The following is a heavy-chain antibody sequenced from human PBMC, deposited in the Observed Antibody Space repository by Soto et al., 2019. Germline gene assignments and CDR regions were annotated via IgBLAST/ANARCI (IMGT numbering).Heavy chain of an antibody. D-gene: IGHD2-15*01. CDR1: GFTFSGSA. Sequence: EVQLVESGGGLVQPGGSLKLSCAASGFTFSGSAMHCVRQASGKGLEWVGRIRSKANSYATAYAASVKGRFTISRDDSKNTAYLQMNSLKTEDTAVYYCTRPSAAASWYFALWGRGTLVTVSS. J-gene: IGHJ2*01. CDR3: TRPSAAASWYFAL. CDR2: IRSKANSYAT. V-gene: IGHV3-73*01.